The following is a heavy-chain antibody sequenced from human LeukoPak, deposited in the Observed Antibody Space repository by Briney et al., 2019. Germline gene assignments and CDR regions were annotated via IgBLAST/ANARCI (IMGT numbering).Heavy chain of an antibody. CDR3: VRGGALYYDFWD. CDR1: GYTFTGYY. Sequence: ASVKVSCKASGYTFTGYYMHWVRQAPGQGLEWMGWINPNSGGTNYAQKFQGRVTMTRDTSISAVYMELSSLRSDDTAVYYCVRGGALYYDFWDWGQGALVTVSS. CDR2: INPNSGGT. V-gene: IGHV1-2*02. D-gene: IGHD3-3*01. J-gene: IGHJ4*02.